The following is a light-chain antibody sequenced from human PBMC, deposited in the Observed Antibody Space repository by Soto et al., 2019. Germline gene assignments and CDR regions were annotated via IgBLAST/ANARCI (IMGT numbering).Light chain of an antibody. V-gene: IGKV2-28*01. CDR3: MQALQIPLT. CDR1: QSLLHGNGNTY. J-gene: IGKJ4*01. Sequence: DIVMTQSPLSLPVTPGEPASISCKSSQSLLHGNGNTYLDWYLQKPGQPPQLLISLGSNRASGVPDRFSGSGSGTDFTLKISRVEAEDVGVYYCMQALQIPLTFGGGTKVEIK. CDR2: LGS.